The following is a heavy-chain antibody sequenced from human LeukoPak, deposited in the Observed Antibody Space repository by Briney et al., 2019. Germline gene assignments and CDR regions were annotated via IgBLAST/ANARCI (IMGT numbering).Heavy chain of an antibody. J-gene: IGHJ5*02. D-gene: IGHD3-10*01. CDR3: ARERMVRGSVWFDP. CDR1: GFTVSSNY. Sequence: PGGSLRLSCAASGFTVSSNYMSWVRQAPGKGLEWVSVIYSGGSTYYADSVKGRFTISRDNSKNTLYLQMNSLRAEDTAVYYCARERMVRGSVWFDPWGQGTLVTVSS. V-gene: IGHV3-53*01. CDR2: IYSGGST.